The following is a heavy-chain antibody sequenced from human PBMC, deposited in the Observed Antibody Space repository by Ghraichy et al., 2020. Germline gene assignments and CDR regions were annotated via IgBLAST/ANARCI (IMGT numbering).Heavy chain of an antibody. Sequence: GGSLRLSCAASGFTLSTHLMIWVRQAPGKGLEWVANIKEGGSETYYVDSVRGRFTMSRDYAKNSVYLQMDSLRAEDTAVYYCARTGSGTYYNLRMDAFDIWGHGTKVTVSS. D-gene: IGHD3-10*01. CDR3: ARTGSGTYYNLRMDAFDI. CDR1: GFTLSTHL. V-gene: IGHV3-7*03. CDR2: IKEGGSET. J-gene: IGHJ3*02.